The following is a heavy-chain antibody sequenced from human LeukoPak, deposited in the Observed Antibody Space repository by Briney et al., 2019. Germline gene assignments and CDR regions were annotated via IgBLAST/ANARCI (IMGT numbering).Heavy chain of an antibody. J-gene: IGHJ5*02. CDR2: MSNSGHT. D-gene: IGHD6-13*01. V-gene: IGHV4-61*01. CDR1: GDSVSSGNYY. CDR3: ARVSAAGTGPAA. Sequence: SETLSLTCTVSGDSVSSGNYYWSWIRQPPGKGLEWIGFMSNSGHTDSTPSLKSRVTISLDTSKNQFSLKLNSVTAADTAVYYCARVSAAGTGPAAWGQGTLVTVSS.